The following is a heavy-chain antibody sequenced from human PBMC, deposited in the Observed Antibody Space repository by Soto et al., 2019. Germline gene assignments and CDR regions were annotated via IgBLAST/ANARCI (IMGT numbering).Heavy chain of an antibody. V-gene: IGHV3-74*01. Sequence: GSLIIPCEASGFTFSTHCMHWVRQVPGKGLAWGARINPGGSATSYADPVEGRFTISRDNARNAVYLQRNGLGVEDTALYYCARECTWDWLLSGFSSGVQHCGQG. CDR1: GFTFSTHC. CDR3: ARECTWDWLLSGFSSGVQH. D-gene: IGHD3-9*01. CDR2: INPGGSAT. J-gene: IGHJ1*01.